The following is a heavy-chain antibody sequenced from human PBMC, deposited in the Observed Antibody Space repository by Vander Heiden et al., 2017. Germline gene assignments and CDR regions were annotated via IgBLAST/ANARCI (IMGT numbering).Heavy chain of an antibody. D-gene: IGHD3-9*01. CDR3: ARGDTQKKNDAFDL. CDR1: VDSLNGFS. CDR2: VEHSGST. V-gene: IGHV4-34*02. J-gene: IGHJ3*01. Sequence: QVLLPQSRAGLLKPSETLSPSCAVHVDSLNGFSWNWIRQSPGKGLGWVGRVEHSGSTNYNTTLKSQVTISGDTSKNQFSLRLGSVTAADMAVYYCARGDTQKKNDAFDLWGQGTTVTVSS.